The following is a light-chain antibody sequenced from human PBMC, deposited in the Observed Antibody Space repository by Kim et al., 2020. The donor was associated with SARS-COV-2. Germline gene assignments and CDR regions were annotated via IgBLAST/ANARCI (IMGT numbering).Light chain of an antibody. J-gene: IGKJ4*01. Sequence: EIVMTQSPATLAVSPGERATLSCRASQSVDSMLAWYQQRPGQAPKLLIYGASSRATGVPARFSGSGSGTEFTLTISSLQSEDFAVYYCQQYDDWPLSFGGGTKLEI. CDR2: GAS. CDR1: QSVDSM. CDR3: QQYDDWPLS. V-gene: IGKV3-15*01.